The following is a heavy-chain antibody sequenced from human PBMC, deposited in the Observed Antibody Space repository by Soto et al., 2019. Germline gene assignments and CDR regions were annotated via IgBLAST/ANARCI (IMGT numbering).Heavy chain of an antibody. CDR1: GYTFTAYY. Sequence: QVQLVQSGAEMKKPGASVKVSCEASGYTFTAYYIHWVRQAPGQGLEWMGWINPNGGGTKYAQKFQGRVTMTRVTSINTACMELTRLTSDDTAVYYCASAVHTMIQGVRFRVDQWGQGPLVTVSS. CDR2: INPNGGGT. CDR3: ASAVHTMIQGVRFRVDQ. D-gene: IGHD3-10*01. V-gene: IGHV1-2*02. J-gene: IGHJ4*02.